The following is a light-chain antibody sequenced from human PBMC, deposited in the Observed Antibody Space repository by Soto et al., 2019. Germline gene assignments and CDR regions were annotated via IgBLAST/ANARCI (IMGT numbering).Light chain of an antibody. CDR1: QSVSSW. Sequence: DIQMTHSPSTLSASVGDRVTITCRASQSVSSWLAWYQQKPGKAPKLLIYKASSLESGVPSRFSGSGSGTEFTLTISSLQPDDIATYYCQQYNTYSRTFGQGTKVDIK. J-gene: IGKJ1*01. CDR3: QQYNTYSRT. CDR2: KAS. V-gene: IGKV1-5*03.